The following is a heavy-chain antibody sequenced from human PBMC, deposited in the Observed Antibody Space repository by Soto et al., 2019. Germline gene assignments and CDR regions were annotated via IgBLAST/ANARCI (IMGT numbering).Heavy chain of an antibody. CDR2: MNPNSGNT. CDR1: GYTFTSYD. Sequence: ASVKVSCKASGYTFTSYDINWVRQATGQGLEWMGWMNPNSGNTGYAQKFQGRVTMTRNTSISTAYMELSSLRSEDTAVYYCARDQYCGGDCYNWFDPWGQGTLVTVSS. CDR3: ARDQYCGGDCYNWFDP. J-gene: IGHJ5*02. V-gene: IGHV1-8*01. D-gene: IGHD2-21*02.